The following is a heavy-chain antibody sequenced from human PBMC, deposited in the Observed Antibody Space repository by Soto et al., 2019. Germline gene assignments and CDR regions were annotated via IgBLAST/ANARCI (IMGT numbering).Heavy chain of an antibody. J-gene: IGHJ3*02. CDR2: ISGSGGST. Sequence: GGSLRLPWGVSGCNFSSYGGSWVRQDPGEGLEWVSAISGSGGSTYYADSVKGRLTISRDNSKNTLYLQMNSLRAEDTAVYDCAKGRRAFDIRRKGTMVTVSS. CDR1: GCNFSSYG. CDR3: AKGRRAFDI. V-gene: IGHV3-23*01.